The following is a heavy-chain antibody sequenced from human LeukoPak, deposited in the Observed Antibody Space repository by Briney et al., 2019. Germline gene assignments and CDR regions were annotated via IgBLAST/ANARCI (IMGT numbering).Heavy chain of an antibody. CDR2: IYTSGST. CDR3: AIEEGSGGGSSV. CDR1: GASISSGSYC. V-gene: IGHV4-61*02. D-gene: IGHD1-26*01. J-gene: IGHJ4*02. Sequence: SETLSLTCTVSGASISSGSYCWSWLREPAGKGLEWIGRIYTSGSTNYNPSLKSPITISVDTSKNQFSLKRSSVTAADTAVYYCAIEEGSGGGSSVWGQGTLVTVSS.